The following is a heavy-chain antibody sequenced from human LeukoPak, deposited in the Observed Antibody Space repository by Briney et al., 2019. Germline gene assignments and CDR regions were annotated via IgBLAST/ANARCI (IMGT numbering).Heavy chain of an antibody. Sequence: ASVKVSCKASGYTFTSYDINWVRQATGQGLEWMGWISTYNGNTNYAQKLQGRVTMTTDTSTSTAYMELRSLRSDDTAVYYCARRGGRYRLDYWGQGTLVTVSS. CDR1: GYTFTSYD. CDR3: ARRGGRYRLDY. J-gene: IGHJ4*02. D-gene: IGHD1-26*01. V-gene: IGHV1-18*01. CDR2: ISTYNGNT.